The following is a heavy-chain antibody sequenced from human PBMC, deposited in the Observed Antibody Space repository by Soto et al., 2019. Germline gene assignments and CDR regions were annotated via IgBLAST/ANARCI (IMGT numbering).Heavy chain of an antibody. CDR2: MYYSGST. D-gene: IGHD2-21*01. CDR1: GGSISSGGYY. Sequence: QVQLQESGPGRVKPSQTLSLTCSVSGGSISSGGYYWSWIRQHPGQGLEWIGHMYYSGSTYYSPSLKSRAAISLDTSKNHFSLNLSSVTAADTAVYYCARPKMVLVVSHFDLWGRGTLVTVSS. V-gene: IGHV4-31*03. J-gene: IGHJ2*01. CDR3: ARPKMVLVVSHFDL.